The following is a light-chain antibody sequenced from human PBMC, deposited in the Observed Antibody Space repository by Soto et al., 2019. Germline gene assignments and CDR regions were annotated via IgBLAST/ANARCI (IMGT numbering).Light chain of an antibody. CDR3: QQNNNWPPGGYT. CDR2: GAS. J-gene: IGKJ2*01. V-gene: IGKV3-15*01. Sequence: EIVMTQSPATLSVSPGERATLSCRASQSVSINLAWYQQKPGQPPRLLIYGASTRASGIPARFSGSGSGTEFTLTISSLPTEDFAVYYCQQNNNWPPGGYTFGQGTKLEIK. CDR1: QSVSIN.